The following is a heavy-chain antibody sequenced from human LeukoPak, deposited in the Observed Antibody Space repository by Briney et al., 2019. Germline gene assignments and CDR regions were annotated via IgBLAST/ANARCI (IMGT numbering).Heavy chain of an antibody. CDR1: GFTLSSYW. V-gene: IGHV3-7*01. D-gene: IGHD2-2*01. CDR3: TSGGDIVVVPAARHYFDY. Sequence: GGSLRLSCAASGFTLSSYWMSWVRQAPGKGLEWVADIKQDGSEKYYVDSVKGRFTISRDNAKNSLYLQMNSLRDEHTAVYYCTSGGDIVVVPAARHYFDYWGQGTLVTVSS. CDR2: IKQDGSEK. J-gene: IGHJ4*02.